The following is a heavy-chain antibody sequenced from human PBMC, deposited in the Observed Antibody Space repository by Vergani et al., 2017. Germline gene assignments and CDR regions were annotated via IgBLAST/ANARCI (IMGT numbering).Heavy chain of an antibody. CDR1: GGSISSYY. J-gene: IGHJ4*02. Sequence: QVQLQESGPGLVKPSETLSLTCTVSGGSISSYYWSWIRQPPGKGLEWIGYIYYSGSTNYNPSLKSRVTISVDTSKNQFSLKLSSVTAADTAVYYCAREDDRSGFDYWGQGTLVTVYS. CDR2: IYYSGST. V-gene: IGHV4-59*01. D-gene: IGHD3-22*01. CDR3: AREDDRSGFDY.